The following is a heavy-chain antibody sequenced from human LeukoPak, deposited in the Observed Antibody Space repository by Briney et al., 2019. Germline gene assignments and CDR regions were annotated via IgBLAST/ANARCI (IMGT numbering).Heavy chain of an antibody. V-gene: IGHV1-18*01. D-gene: IGHD6-19*01. Sequence: ASVKVSCKASGYTFTSYGISWVRQAPGQGLEWMGWISAYNGNTNYAQKLQGRVTMTTDTSTSTAYMELRSLRSEDTAVYYCARAIYSSGWYVYYYYYMDVWGKGTTVTISS. CDR3: ARAIYSSGWYVYYYYYMDV. CDR1: GYTFTSYG. J-gene: IGHJ6*03. CDR2: ISAYNGNT.